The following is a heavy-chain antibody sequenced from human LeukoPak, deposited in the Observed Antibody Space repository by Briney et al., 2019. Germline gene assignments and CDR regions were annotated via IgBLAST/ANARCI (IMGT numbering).Heavy chain of an antibody. CDR1: GYSFTSYW. Sequence: RGESLKISCKGSGYSFTSYWIGWVRQMPGKGLEWMGIIYPGDSDTRYSPSFQGQVTISADKSISTAYLQWGSLKASDTPMYYCARSAGGYDSSGYYRFWGQGTLVTVSS. J-gene: IGHJ4*02. CDR2: IYPGDSDT. D-gene: IGHD3-22*01. CDR3: ARSAGGYDSSGYYRF. V-gene: IGHV5-51*01.